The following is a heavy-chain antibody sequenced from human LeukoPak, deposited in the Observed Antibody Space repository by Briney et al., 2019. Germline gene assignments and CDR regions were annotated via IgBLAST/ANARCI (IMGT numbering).Heavy chain of an antibody. V-gene: IGHV3-74*01. D-gene: IGHD3-22*01. Sequence: GGSLRLSCAASGFTFSSHWMHWVRQGPGKGLVWASRINSDGSRTIYAASVKGRFTISRDSAKNTLYLQMNSLRAEDTAVYYCAREVGDYYDSSGSFGYWGQGTLVTVPS. CDR2: INSDGSRT. CDR1: GFTFSSHW. CDR3: AREVGDYYDSSGSFGY. J-gene: IGHJ4*02.